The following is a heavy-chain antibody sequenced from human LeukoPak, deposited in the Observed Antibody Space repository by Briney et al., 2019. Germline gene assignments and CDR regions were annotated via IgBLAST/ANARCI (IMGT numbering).Heavy chain of an antibody. CDR1: GFTFSTYR. D-gene: IGHD2-2*01. J-gene: IGHJ4*02. V-gene: IGHV3-48*01. CDR3: ARDSAVPAAQLDH. Sequence: PAGGSLRLSCLVSGFTFSTYRMNWVRQAPGKGLEWVSYISHSGNTFYYADSVEGRFTISRDNARNSLFLQMNSLRVEDTAVYYCARDSAVPAAQLDHWGQGTLVTVSS. CDR2: ISHSGNTF.